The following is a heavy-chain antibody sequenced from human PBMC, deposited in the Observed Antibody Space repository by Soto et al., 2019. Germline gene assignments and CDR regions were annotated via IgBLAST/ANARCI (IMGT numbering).Heavy chain of an antibody. J-gene: IGHJ4*02. Sequence: PSETLSLTCAVSGGSISSSNWWSCVRQPPGKGLEWIGEIYHSGSTSYNPSLKSRVTISVDKSKNQFSLKLSSVTAADTAVYYCARGRVGATSLDYWGQGTLVTVSS. CDR2: IYHSGST. V-gene: IGHV4-4*02. CDR1: GGSISSSNW. D-gene: IGHD1-26*01. CDR3: ARGRVGATSLDY.